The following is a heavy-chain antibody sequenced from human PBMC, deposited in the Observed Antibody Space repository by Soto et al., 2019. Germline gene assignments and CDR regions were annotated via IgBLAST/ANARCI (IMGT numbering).Heavy chain of an antibody. D-gene: IGHD3-22*01. Sequence: ASVQVSCKASGYTFTSYGISWVRQAPGRGLEWMGWISAYNGNTNYAQKLQGRVTMTTDTSTSTAYMELRSLRSDDTAVYYCARDRAGASEEYDSTGYSSAEYWGQ. J-gene: IGHJ4*02. CDR3: ARDRAGASEEYDSTGYSSAEY. V-gene: IGHV1-18*01. CDR1: GYTFTSYG. CDR2: ISAYNGNT.